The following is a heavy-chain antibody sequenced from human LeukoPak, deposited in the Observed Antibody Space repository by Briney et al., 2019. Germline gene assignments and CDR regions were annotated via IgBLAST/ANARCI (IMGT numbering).Heavy chain of an antibody. Sequence: PGGSLRLSCAASGFTFSSYGMHWVRQAPGKGLEWVAVISYGGSNKYYADSVKGRFTISRDNSKNTLYLQMNSLRAEDTAVYYCAKDGDDIVVVVAATWGQGTLVTVPS. J-gene: IGHJ4*02. V-gene: IGHV3-30*18. CDR2: ISYGGSNK. CDR3: AKDGDDIVVVVAAT. CDR1: GFTFSSYG. D-gene: IGHD2-15*01.